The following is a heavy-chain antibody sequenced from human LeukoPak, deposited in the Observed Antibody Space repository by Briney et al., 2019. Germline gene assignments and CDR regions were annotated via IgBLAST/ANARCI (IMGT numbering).Heavy chain of an antibody. D-gene: IGHD2-2*01. CDR2: INPNSGGT. J-gene: IGHJ6*02. CDR1: GYTFTDYY. Sequence: ASVKVSCKASGYTFTDYYIHWVRQAPGQGLEWMGWINPNSGGTNSAQKFQGRATMTRDTSVSTAYMELSRLRSDDTAVYYCARDHCTSSGCYEYYYYGMDVWGQGTTVTVSS. CDR3: ARDHCTSSGCYEYYYYGMDV. V-gene: IGHV1-2*02.